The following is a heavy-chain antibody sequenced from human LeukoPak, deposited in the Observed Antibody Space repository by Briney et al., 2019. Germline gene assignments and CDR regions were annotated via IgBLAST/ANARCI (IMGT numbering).Heavy chain of an antibody. Sequence: SETLSLTCTVSGGSISSYYWSWIRQPPGKGLEWIGYIYYSGSTNYNPSLKSRVTISVDTSKNQFSPKLSSVTAADTAVYYCARPRIAAAHDAFDIWGQGTMVTVSS. V-gene: IGHV4-59*08. CDR1: GGSISSYY. CDR3: ARPRIAAAHDAFDI. CDR2: IYYSGST. D-gene: IGHD6-13*01. J-gene: IGHJ3*02.